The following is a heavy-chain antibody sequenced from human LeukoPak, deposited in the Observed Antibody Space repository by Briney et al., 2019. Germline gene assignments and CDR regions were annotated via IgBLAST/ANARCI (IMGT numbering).Heavy chain of an antibody. D-gene: IGHD3-22*01. CDR2: IYTTGTA. Sequence: SETLSLTCIISGGSIGPYYWSWIRQAAGKGPEWIGRIYTTGTADYNPSLKGRVFLSVDTSKNQFSLKLSSVTAADTAVYYCATSYDNSGRDYWGQGTLVTVSS. CDR3: ATSYDNSGRDY. CDR1: GGSIGPYY. V-gene: IGHV4-4*07. J-gene: IGHJ4*02.